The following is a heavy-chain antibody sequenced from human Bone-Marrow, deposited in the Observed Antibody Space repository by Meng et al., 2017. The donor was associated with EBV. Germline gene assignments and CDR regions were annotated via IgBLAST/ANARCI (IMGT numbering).Heavy chain of an antibody. CDR1: GFPFSDYT. D-gene: IGHD3-10*01. Sequence: EAQLVESGGGLVKPGVSLRLCCAASGFPFSDYTMHWVRQAPGKGLEWVSSISSGAMNTYYADSVKGRFTISRDNTKNSLYLQMNSLRAEDTAVYFCARGYGSGGGWFDPWGQGTLVTVSS. CDR3: ARGYGSGGGWFDP. CDR2: ISSGAMNT. J-gene: IGHJ5*02. V-gene: IGHV3-21*01.